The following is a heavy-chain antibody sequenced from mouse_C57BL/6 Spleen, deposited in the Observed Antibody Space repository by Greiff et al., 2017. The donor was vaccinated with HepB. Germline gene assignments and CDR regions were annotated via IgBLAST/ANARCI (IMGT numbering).Heavy chain of an antibody. Sequence: VQLQQSGPELVKPGASVKIPCKASGYTFTDYNMDWVKQSHGKSLEWIGDINPNNGGTIYNQKFKGKATLTVDKSSSTAYMELRSLTSEDTAVYYCARRELGRAYAMDYWGQGTSVTVSS. CDR3: ARRELGRAYAMDY. V-gene: IGHV1-18*01. D-gene: IGHD4-1*01. CDR1: GYTFTDYN. CDR2: INPNNGGT. J-gene: IGHJ4*01.